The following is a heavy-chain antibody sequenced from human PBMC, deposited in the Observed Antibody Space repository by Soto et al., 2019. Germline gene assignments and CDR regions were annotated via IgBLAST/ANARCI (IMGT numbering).Heavy chain of an antibody. D-gene: IGHD6-25*01. Sequence: PSETLSLTCTVSGGSISSYYWSWTRQPPGKGLEWIGYILYSGSTNYNPSLKSRVTISVDTSKNQFSLKLNSVTAADTAVYYCASPHGRRSGWDHWLDPWGQGTLVT. CDR1: GGSISSYY. CDR3: ASPHGRRSGWDHWLDP. V-gene: IGHV4-59*01. J-gene: IGHJ5*02. CDR2: ILYSGST.